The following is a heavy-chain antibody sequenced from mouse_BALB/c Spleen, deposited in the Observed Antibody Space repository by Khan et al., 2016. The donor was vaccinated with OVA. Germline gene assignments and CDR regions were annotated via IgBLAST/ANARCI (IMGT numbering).Heavy chain of an antibody. CDR2: IYTGDSDT. Sequence: VQLMQSGTVLARPGGSLKISCAASGFSFTSYWMSWVRQTPDKGLEWVGAIYTGDSDTCYTERFKGQVKISGGASTSTPYLELSSLTNEDSAMYYCTRGVYGSFAYWGQGTLVTVSA. J-gene: IGHJ3*01. D-gene: IGHD1-1*02. CDR3: TRGVYGSFAY. CDR1: GFSFTSYW. V-gene: IGHV1-5*01.